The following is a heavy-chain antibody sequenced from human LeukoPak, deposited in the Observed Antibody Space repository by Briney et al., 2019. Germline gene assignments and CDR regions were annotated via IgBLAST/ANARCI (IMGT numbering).Heavy chain of an antibody. CDR3: ARGQEADV. CDR2: MHYSGNT. J-gene: IGHJ6*02. Sequence: SETLSLTCTVSSDSISSYYWSWIRQPPGKGLEWIGYMHYSGNTNYNPSLKSRVTTSVDTSKNQFSLKLSSVTAADTAVYYCARGQEADVWGQGTTVTVSS. V-gene: IGHV4-59*01. CDR1: SDSISSYY.